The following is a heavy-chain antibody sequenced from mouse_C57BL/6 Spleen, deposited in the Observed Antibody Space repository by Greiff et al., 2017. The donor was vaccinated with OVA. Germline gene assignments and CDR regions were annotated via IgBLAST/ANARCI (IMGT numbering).Heavy chain of an antibody. CDR2: ISYDGSN. Sequence: EVKLMESGPGLVKPSQSLSLTCSVTGYSITSGYYWNWIRQFPGNKLEWMGYISYDGSNNYNPSLKNRISITRDTSKNQFFLKLNSVTTEDTATYYCARVYYSGSSYEGFDYWGQGTTLTVSS. V-gene: IGHV3-6*01. CDR1: GYSITSGYY. D-gene: IGHD1-1*01. J-gene: IGHJ2*01. CDR3: ARVYYSGSSYEGFDY.